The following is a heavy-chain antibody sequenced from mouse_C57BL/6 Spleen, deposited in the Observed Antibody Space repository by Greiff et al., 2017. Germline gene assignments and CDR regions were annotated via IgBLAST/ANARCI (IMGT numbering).Heavy chain of an antibody. CDR2: IDPNSGGT. CDR3: ARSIITTVVPYWYFDV. D-gene: IGHD1-1*01. CDR1: GYTFTSYW. V-gene: IGHV1-72*01. J-gene: IGHJ1*03. Sequence: VQLQQPGAELVKPGASVKLSCKASGYTFTSYWMHWVKQRPGRGLEWIGRIDPNSGGTKYNEKFKSKATLTVDKPSSTAYMQLSSLTSEDSAVYYCARSIITTVVPYWYFDVWGTGTTVTVSS.